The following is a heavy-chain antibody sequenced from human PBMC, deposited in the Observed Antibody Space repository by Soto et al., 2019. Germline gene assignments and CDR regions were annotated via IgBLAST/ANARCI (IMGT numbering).Heavy chain of an antibody. J-gene: IGHJ6*03. Sequence: QVQLVQSGAELKKPGASAKVSCKASGYMFTSYGISWVRQAPGQGREWMAWISVNNGNTNYAQKFQGRVTMTTDTYTNTAHMELRSLRYDDTAVYYCARFNGSGTNYYMDVWGKGTMVIVSS. D-gene: IGHD3-10*01. CDR2: ISVNNGNT. V-gene: IGHV1-18*01. CDR1: GYMFTSYG. CDR3: ARFNGSGTNYYMDV.